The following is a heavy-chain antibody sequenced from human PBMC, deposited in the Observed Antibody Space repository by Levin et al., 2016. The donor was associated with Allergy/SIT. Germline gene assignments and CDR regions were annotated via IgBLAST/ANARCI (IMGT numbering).Heavy chain of an antibody. V-gene: IGHV4-59*01. D-gene: IGHD5-12*01. CDR3: ARDITGRYSGYDLDYYGMDV. J-gene: IGHJ6*02. Sequence: SETLSLTCTVSGGSISSYYWSWIRQPPGKGLEWIGYIYYSGSTNYNPSLKSRVTISVDTSKNQFSLKLSSVTAADTAVYYCARDITGRYSGYDLDYYGMDVWGQGTTVTVSS. CDR1: GGSISSYY. CDR2: IYYSGST.